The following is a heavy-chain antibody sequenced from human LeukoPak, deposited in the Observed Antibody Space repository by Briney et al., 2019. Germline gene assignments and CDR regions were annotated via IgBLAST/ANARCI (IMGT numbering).Heavy chain of an antibody. CDR1: GFTFSNYG. V-gene: IGHV3-30*18. D-gene: IGHD6-19*01. CDR3: AKEQGLATYYYNGMDV. CDR2: ISYEGSKK. J-gene: IGHJ6*02. Sequence: PGGSLRLSCAASGFTFSNYGMHWVRQAPGKGLEWVAVISYEGSKKYYADSVKGRFTISRDNSKNTLYVQMNSLGAEDTAVYYCAKEQGLATYYYNGMDVWGQGTTATVPS.